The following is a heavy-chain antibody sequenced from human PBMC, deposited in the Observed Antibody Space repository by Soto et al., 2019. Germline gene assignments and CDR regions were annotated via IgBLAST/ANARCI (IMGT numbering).Heavy chain of an antibody. CDR3: AREDWFDP. CDR2: ISYDGSNK. CDR1: GFTFSSYA. V-gene: IGHV3-30-3*01. J-gene: IGHJ5*02. Sequence: VHLVESGGGVVQPGRSLRLSCAASGFTFSSYAMHWVRQAPGKGLEWVAVISYDGSNKYYADSVKGRFTISRDNSNNTLYLQMNSLRAEDTAVYYCAREDWFDPWGQGTLVTVSS.